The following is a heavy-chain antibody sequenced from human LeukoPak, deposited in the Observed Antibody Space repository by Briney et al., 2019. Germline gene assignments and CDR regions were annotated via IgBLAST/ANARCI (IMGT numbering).Heavy chain of an antibody. CDR3: ARLPGYYGSGRHDY. CDR1: GYSISSGYY. J-gene: IGHJ4*02. Sequence: SETLSLTCTVSGYSISSGYYWGWIRQPPGKGLEWIGSMYHSGSTYYNPSLKSRVTISVDTSKNQFSLKLSSVTAADTAVYYCARLPGYYGSGRHDYWGQGTLVTVSS. CDR2: MYHSGST. V-gene: IGHV4-38-2*02. D-gene: IGHD3-10*01.